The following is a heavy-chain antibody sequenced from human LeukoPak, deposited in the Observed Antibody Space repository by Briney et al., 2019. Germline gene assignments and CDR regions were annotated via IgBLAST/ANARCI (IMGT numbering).Heavy chain of an antibody. CDR2: IYHSGST. CDR1: GYSISSGYY. J-gene: IGHJ4*02. Sequence: PSETLSLTCTVSGYSISSGYYWGWIRQPPGKGLEWIGSIYHSGSTYYNPSLKSRVTISVDTSKNQFSLKLSSVTAADTAVYYCARGATVTKQNDYWGQGTLVTVSS. CDR3: ARGATVTKQNDY. D-gene: IGHD4-17*01. V-gene: IGHV4-38-2*02.